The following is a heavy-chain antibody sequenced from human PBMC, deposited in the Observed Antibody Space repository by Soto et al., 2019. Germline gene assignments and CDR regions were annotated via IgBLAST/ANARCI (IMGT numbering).Heavy chain of an antibody. Sequence: GESLKISCKASGYSFSNFWIGWVRQRPGKGLEWMAIVYPGTSETLYSPSFQGQVTISADESLDNAYLQWRSLKPSDTAIYYCARPYYYAPAGSHPSVPHFFDQWGPGTVVTVSS. V-gene: IGHV5-51*01. CDR1: GYSFSNFW. J-gene: IGHJ4*02. D-gene: IGHD3-10*01. CDR3: ARPYYYAPAGSHPSVPHFFDQ. CDR2: VYPGTSET.